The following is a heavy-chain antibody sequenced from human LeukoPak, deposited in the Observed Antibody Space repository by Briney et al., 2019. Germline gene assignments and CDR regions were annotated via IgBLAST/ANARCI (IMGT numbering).Heavy chain of an antibody. CDR1: GYTFTGYY. J-gene: IGHJ5*02. CDR2: INPNSGGT. Sequence: ASVKVSCKASGYTFTGYYMHWVRQAPGQGLEWMGWINPNSGGTNYAQKFQGRVTMTRNTSISAAYMELSSLRSEDTAVYYCARAFDSSPSYPWGQGTLVTVSS. D-gene: IGHD6-6*01. V-gene: IGHV1-2*02. CDR3: ARAFDSSPSYP.